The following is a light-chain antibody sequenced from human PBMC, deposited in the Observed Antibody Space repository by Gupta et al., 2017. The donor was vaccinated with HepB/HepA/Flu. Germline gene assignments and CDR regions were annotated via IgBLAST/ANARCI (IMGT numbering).Light chain of an antibody. V-gene: IGLV8-61*01. CDR2: STN. J-gene: IGLJ3*02. CDR1: SGSVSTSYY. CDR3: VLYMGSGIWV. Sequence: QTVVTQEPSFSVSPGGTVTLPCGLSSGSVSTSYYPSWYQQTPGQAPRTLIYSTNTRSSGVPDRFSGSILGNKAALTITGAQADAESDYYCVLYMGSGIWVFGGGTKLTVL.